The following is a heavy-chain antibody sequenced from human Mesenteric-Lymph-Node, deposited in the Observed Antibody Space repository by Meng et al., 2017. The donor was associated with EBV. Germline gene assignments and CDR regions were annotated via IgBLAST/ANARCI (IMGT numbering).Heavy chain of an antibody. CDR3: AHRPGYSGSFDFDY. V-gene: IGHV2-5*02. CDR2: IYWDDDK. Sequence: PTLTCTFSGFSLSTSAVGVGWIRQPPGKALEWLALIYWDDDKRYSPSLKSRLTITKDTSKNQVVLTMTNMDPVDTGTYYCAHRPGYSGSFDFDYWGQGTLVTVSS. D-gene: IGHD1-26*01. CDR1: GFSLSTSAVG. J-gene: IGHJ4*02.